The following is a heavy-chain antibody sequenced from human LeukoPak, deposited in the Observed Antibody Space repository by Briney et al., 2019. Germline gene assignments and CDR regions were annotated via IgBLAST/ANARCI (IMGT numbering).Heavy chain of an antibody. D-gene: IGHD3-3*01. CDR1: GFTFSSYS. CDR2: ISSRSSTI. CDR3: ARYDFWSGSSY. J-gene: IGHJ4*02. Sequence: GGSLRLSSAASGFTFSSYSTNCVRQAPGKGLEWVSYISSRSSTIYYADSVKGRFTISRDNAKNSLYLQMNSLRAEDTAVYYCARYDFWSGSSYWGQGTLVTVSS. V-gene: IGHV3-48*01.